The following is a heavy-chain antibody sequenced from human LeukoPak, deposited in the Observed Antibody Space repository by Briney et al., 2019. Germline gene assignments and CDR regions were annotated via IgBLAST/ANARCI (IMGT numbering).Heavy chain of an antibody. D-gene: IGHD5-12*01. CDR1: GGSFSGYY. J-gene: IGHJ4*02. V-gene: IGHV4-34*01. CDR2: INHSGST. CDR3: ARETGYRGYETQPYYFDY. Sequence: PSETLSLTCAVYGGSFSGYYWSWIRQPPGKGLEWIGEINHSGSTNYNPSRKSRVTISVDTSKNQFSLKLSSVTAADTAVYYCARETGYRGYETQPYYFDYWGQGTLVTVSS.